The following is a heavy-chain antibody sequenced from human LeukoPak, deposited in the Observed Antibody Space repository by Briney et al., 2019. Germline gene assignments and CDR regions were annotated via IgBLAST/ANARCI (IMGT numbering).Heavy chain of an antibody. Sequence: SVKVSCKASGGTFSSYAISWVRQAPGQGLEWMGGIIPIFGTANYAQKSQGRVTITADESTSTAYMELSSLRSEDTAVYYCAKGLVKVGATSYFDYWGQGTLVTVSS. D-gene: IGHD1-26*01. CDR2: IIPIFGTA. J-gene: IGHJ4*02. CDR1: GGTFSSYA. CDR3: AKGLVKVGATSYFDY. V-gene: IGHV1-69*01.